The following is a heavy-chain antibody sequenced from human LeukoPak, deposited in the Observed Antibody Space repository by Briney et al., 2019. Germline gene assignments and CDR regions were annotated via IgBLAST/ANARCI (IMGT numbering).Heavy chain of an antibody. V-gene: IGHV3-21*01. Sequence: GGSLRLSCAASGFTFSSYSMNWVRQAPGKGLEWISSISSSSSYIYYADSVKGRFTIPRDNAKNSLYLQMNSLRAEDTAVYYCARGPDVVVVPAAFYYYYYMDVWGKGTTVTVSS. CDR2: ISSSSSYI. D-gene: IGHD2-2*01. CDR1: GFTFSSYS. J-gene: IGHJ6*03. CDR3: ARGPDVVVVPAAFYYYYYMDV.